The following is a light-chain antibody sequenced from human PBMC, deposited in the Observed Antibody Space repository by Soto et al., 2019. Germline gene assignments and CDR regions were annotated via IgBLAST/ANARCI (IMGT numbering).Light chain of an antibody. CDR3: QHSYSTPRT. V-gene: IGKV1-39*01. J-gene: IGKJ1*01. CDR1: QSISSY. Sequence: DIQMTQSPSSLSASVGDRVTITCRASQSISSYLNWYQQKPVKAPKLLIYAAASLQSGVPSRFSGSGSWTDFTLTISSLQPDYFATYYCQHSYSTPRTVGHGTKVEIK. CDR2: AAA.